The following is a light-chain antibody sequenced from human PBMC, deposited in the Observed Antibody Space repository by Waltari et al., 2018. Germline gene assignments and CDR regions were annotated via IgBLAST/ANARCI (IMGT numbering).Light chain of an antibody. J-gene: IGKJ1*01. CDR2: DTS. CDR1: ENIRSY. CDR3: QKYGTLPAT. V-gene: IGKV3-20*01. Sequence: RVTLSCRASENIRSYLAWYQQKPGQAPRLLIYDTSTRATGIPDRFSGSGFGTDFSLTISRLEPEDFAVYYCQKYGTLPATFGQGTKVEIK.